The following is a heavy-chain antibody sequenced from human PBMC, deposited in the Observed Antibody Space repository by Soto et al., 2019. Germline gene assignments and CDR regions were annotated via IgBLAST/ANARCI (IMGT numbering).Heavy chain of an antibody. D-gene: IGHD2-2*01. J-gene: IGHJ6*02. CDR1: GFTFSSYG. V-gene: IGHV3-33*01. Sequence: PGGSLRLSCAASGFTFSSYGMHWVRQAPGKGLEWVAVIWYDGSNKYYADSVKGRFTISRDNFKNTLYLQMNSLRAEDTAVYYCARGGLRCSSTSCRNYYYYYYGMDVWGQGTTVTVSS. CDR2: IWYDGSNK. CDR3: ARGGLRCSSTSCRNYYYYYYGMDV.